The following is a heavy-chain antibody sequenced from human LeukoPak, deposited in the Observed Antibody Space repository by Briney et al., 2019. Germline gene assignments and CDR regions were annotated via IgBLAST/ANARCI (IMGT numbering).Heavy chain of an antibody. Sequence: GGSLRLSCAASGFTFSSYWVHWVRQVPGKGLVWVSRISSDGSNTKYADSVKGRFTISRDNAKNTLYLQMSSLRAEDTAVYYCARDPYCGGDCYSGLFDYWGQGTLVTVSS. D-gene: IGHD2-21*02. V-gene: IGHV3-74*01. J-gene: IGHJ4*02. CDR3: ARDPYCGGDCYSGLFDY. CDR1: GFTFSSYW. CDR2: ISSDGSNT.